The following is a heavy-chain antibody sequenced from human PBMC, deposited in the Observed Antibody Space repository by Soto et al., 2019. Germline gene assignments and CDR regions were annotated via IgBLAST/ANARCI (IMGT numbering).Heavy chain of an antibody. CDR1: SGSISVTDVF. CDR2: VDYSGTA. D-gene: IGHD1-20*01. CDR3: ARITGRHLDY. Sequence: SETLSLTCTVSSGSISVTDVFWGWVRQPPGKGLEWIGNVDYSGTASFSPSLATRVTFHVDTSKNQFSLTLSSVTAADPAVYYCARITGRHLDYWGQGILVTVSS. V-gene: IGHV4-39*01. J-gene: IGHJ4*02.